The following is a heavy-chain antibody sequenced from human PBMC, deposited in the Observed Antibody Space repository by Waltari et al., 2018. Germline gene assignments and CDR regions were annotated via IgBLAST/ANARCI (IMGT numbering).Heavy chain of an antibody. CDR3: ASIAVAGSTVDY. V-gene: IGHV4-34*01. CDR2: INHSGST. D-gene: IGHD6-19*01. Sequence: QVQLQQWGAGLLKPSETLSLTCAVYGGSFSGYYWSWIRQPPGKGLEWIGEINHSGSTNYNPSLKSRVTISVDTSKNQFSLKLSSVTAADTAVYYCASIAVAGSTVDYWGQGTLVTVSS. CDR1: GGSFSGYY. J-gene: IGHJ4*02.